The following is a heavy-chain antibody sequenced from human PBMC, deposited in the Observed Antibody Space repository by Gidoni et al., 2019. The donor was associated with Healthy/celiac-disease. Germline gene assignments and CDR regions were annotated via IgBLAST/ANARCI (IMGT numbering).Heavy chain of an antibody. D-gene: IGHD3-10*01. CDR1: EGTFSSYA. V-gene: IGHV1-69*01. Sequence: QVQLVQAGAEVKKPGYSVKVSGKAAEGTFSSYAISWVRQAPGQGFGWMGGIIPIFCTADYPQKFQGRVTFTADESTRTAYRELSRLISEDPALYYCSPGSGSRTLTGYWGQGTLVTVSS. CDR3: SPGSGSRTLTGY. CDR2: IIPIFCTA. J-gene: IGHJ4*02.